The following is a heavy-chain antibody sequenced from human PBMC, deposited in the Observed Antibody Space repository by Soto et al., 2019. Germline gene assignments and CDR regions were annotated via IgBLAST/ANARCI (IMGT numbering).Heavy chain of an antibody. CDR2: ISGSGGST. V-gene: IGHV3-23*01. J-gene: IGHJ5*02. D-gene: IGHD3-10*01. CDR1: GFTFSSYA. CDR3: AKDPPVLLWFGESNNWFDP. Sequence: PGGSLRLSCAASGFTFSSYAMSWVRQAPGKGLEWVSAISGSGGSTYYADSVKGRFTISRDNSKNTLYLQMNSLRAEDTAVYYCAKDPPVLLWFGESNNWFDPWGQGTLVTVSS.